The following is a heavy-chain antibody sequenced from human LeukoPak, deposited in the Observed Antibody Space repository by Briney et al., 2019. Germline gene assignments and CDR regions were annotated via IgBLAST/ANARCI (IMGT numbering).Heavy chain of an antibody. V-gene: IGHV5-51*01. Sequence: GESLKISSKGSGYSFTTYWIGWVRQMPGKGLEWMGVVYPGDSDSDTKYSPSFQGQVTISADKSISTAYLQWSSLKASDTAIYYCARRDYYGSGSYWGAFDYWGQGTLVTVSS. CDR1: GYSFTTYW. D-gene: IGHD3-10*01. CDR3: ARRDYYGSGSYWGAFDY. J-gene: IGHJ4*02. CDR2: VYPGDSDSDT.